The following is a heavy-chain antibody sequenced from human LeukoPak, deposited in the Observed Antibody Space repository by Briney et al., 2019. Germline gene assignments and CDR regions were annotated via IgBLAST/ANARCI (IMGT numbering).Heavy chain of an antibody. D-gene: IGHD2-21*02. Sequence: PSETLSLTCAVYGGSFSGYYWSWIRQPPGKGLEWIGEINHSGSTIYNPSLKSRVTISVDTSKNQFSLKLSSVTAADTAVYYCARGQVVTGFDYWGQGTLVTVSS. CDR1: GGSFSGYY. J-gene: IGHJ4*02. CDR2: INHSGST. CDR3: ARGQVVTGFDY. V-gene: IGHV4-34*01.